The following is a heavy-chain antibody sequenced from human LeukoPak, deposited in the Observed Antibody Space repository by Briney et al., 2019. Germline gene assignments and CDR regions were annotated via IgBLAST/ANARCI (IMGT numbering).Heavy chain of an antibody. D-gene: IGHD6-13*01. CDR1: GFTFSSYA. Sequence: SGGSLRLSCAASGFTFSSYAMSWVRQAPGKGLEWVPAISGSGGSTYYADSVKGRFTISRDNSKNTLYLQMNSLRAEDTAVYYCAKSFRRSSSWYGTGGYWGQGTLVTVSS. J-gene: IGHJ4*02. V-gene: IGHV3-23*01. CDR3: AKSFRRSSSWYGTGGY. CDR2: ISGSGGST.